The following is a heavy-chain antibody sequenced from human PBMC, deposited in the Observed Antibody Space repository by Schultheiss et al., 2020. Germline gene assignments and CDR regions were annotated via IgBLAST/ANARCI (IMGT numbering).Heavy chain of an antibody. V-gene: IGHV1-24*01. J-gene: IGHJ4*02. Sequence: ASVKVSCKVSGYTLTELSMHWVRQAPGKGLEWMGGFDPEDGETIYAQKFQGRVTITADKSTSTAYMELSSLRSEDTAVYYCARAPLLRYFDLGYYFDYWGQGTLVTVSS. D-gene: IGHD3-9*01. CDR2: FDPEDGET. CDR1: GYTLTELS. CDR3: ARAPLLRYFDLGYYFDY.